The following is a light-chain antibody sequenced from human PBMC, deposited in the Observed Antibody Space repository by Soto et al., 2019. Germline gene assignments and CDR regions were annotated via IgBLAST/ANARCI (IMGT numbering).Light chain of an antibody. V-gene: IGLV2-8*01. Sequence: QSVPTQPPSASGSPGQSVTISCTGTSSDVGGYNYVSWYQQYPGKVPKLMVYEVNKRPSGVPDRFSGSKSGNTASLTVSGLHAEDEADYYCTSYAGGNNVFGTGTKVTVL. CDR2: EVN. CDR3: TSYAGGNNV. CDR1: SSDVGGYNY. J-gene: IGLJ1*01.